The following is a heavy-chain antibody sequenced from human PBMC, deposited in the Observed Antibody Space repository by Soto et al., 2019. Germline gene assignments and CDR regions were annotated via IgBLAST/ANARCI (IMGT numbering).Heavy chain of an antibody. D-gene: IGHD3-16*01. Sequence: SETLSLTCTVSGGSISSSSYYWGWIRQPPGKGLEWIGSIYYSGSTYYNPSLKSRVTISVDTSKNQFSLKLGSVTAADTAVYYCARSLLGVFDYWGQGTLVTVSS. J-gene: IGHJ4*02. CDR3: ARSLLGVFDY. V-gene: IGHV4-39*01. CDR1: GGSISSSSYY. CDR2: IYYSGST.